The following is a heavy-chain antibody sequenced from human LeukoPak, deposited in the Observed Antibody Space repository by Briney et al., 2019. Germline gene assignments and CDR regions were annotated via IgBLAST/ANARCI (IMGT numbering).Heavy chain of an antibody. J-gene: IGHJ6*03. V-gene: IGHV1-2*02. CDR1: GYTFADYY. CDR3: ARVDYYGSGSYYYPSTRYYYYYMDV. D-gene: IGHD3-10*01. Sequence: ASVKLSCKASGYTFADYYVHWVRQALGQGLEWMGWINPKTNGTNFALKFLGRVTMTRDTSISTAYMELTSLRSDDTAVYYCARVDYYGSGSYYYPSTRYYYYYMDVWGKGTTVTVSS. CDR2: INPKTNGT.